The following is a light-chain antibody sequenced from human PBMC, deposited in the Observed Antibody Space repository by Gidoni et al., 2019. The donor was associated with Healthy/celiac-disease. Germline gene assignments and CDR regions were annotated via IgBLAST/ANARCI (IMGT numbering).Light chain of an antibody. V-gene: IGKV2-28*01. CDR3: MQALQTPIT. CDR1: QSLLHSNGYNY. CDR2: LGS. J-gene: IGKJ5*01. Sequence: DIVMTQSPLSLLVTPGEPASSSCMSSQSLLHSNGYNYLDLYLQKPGQSPQLLIDLGSNRASGVPDRFSGSGSGTDFTLKISRVEAEDVGVYYCMQALQTPITFGQGTRLEIK.